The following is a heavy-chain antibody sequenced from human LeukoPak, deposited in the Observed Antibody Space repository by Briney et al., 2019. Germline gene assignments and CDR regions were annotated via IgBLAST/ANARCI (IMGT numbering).Heavy chain of an antibody. D-gene: IGHD3-16*02. V-gene: IGHV1-18*01. J-gene: IGHJ3*02. CDR2: ISAYNGNT. CDR1: GYTFNSYG. CDR3: ARIITFGGVIVIPGAFDI. Sequence: ASVKVSCKASGYTFNSYGISWVRQAPGQGLEWMGWISAYNGNTNYAQKLQGRVTMTTDTSTSTAYMELRSPRSDDTAVYYCARIITFGGVIVIPGAFDIWGQGTMVTVSS.